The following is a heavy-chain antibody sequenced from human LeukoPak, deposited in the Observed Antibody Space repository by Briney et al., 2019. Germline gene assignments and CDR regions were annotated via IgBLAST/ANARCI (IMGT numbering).Heavy chain of an antibody. J-gene: IGHJ4*02. CDR3: AKDGSSSWYLLPLDY. Sequence: GRSLRLSCAASGFTFSSYGMHWVRQAPGKGLEWVAVIWYDGSNKCYADSVKGRFTISRDNSKNTLYLQMNSLRAEDTAVYYCAKDGSSSWYLLPLDYWGQGTLVTVSS. V-gene: IGHV3-33*06. D-gene: IGHD6-13*01. CDR1: GFTFSSYG. CDR2: IWYDGSNK.